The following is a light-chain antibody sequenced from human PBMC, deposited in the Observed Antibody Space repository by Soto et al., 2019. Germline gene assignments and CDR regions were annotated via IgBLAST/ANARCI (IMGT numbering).Light chain of an antibody. CDR1: QSVSSSS. CDR2: GAS. V-gene: IGKV3-20*01. J-gene: IGKJ1*01. CDR3: QHYCSSRRT. Sequence: ETVLTQSPGTLSLSPGERATLSCRAIQSVSSSSLAWYQQKPGQAPRLLIYGASSRATGIPDRFSGSGSGTDFTLTIRRLEPEFSALYYCQHYCSSRRTFGLGTKEEIK.